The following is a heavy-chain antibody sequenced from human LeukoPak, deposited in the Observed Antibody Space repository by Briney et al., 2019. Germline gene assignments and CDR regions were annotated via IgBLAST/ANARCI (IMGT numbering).Heavy chain of an antibody. CDR3: ARQGPTYYYDSSGYYLPGY. J-gene: IGHJ4*02. V-gene: IGHV5-51*01. CDR2: IYPGDSDT. CDR1: GYRFTSYW. D-gene: IGHD3-22*01. Sequence: GESLKISCKGSGYRFTSYWIGWVRQMPGKGLEWMGIIYPGDSDTRYSPSFQGQVTISADKSISTAYIQWSSLKAADTAMYYCARQGPTYYYDSSGYYLPGYWGQGTLVTVSS.